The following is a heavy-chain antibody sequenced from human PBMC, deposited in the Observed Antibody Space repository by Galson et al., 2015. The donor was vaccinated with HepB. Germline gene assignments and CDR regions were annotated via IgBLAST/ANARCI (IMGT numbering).Heavy chain of an antibody. Sequence: SVKVSCKASGYTFTGYYMHWVRQAPGQGLEWMGRINPNSGGTNYAQKFQGRVTMTRDTSISTAYMELSRLRSDDTAVYYCARDLIWFGDPGGFDYWGQGTLVTVSS. J-gene: IGHJ4*02. CDR3: ARDLIWFGDPGGFDY. CDR2: INPNSGGT. CDR1: GYTFTGYY. D-gene: IGHD3-10*01. V-gene: IGHV1-2*06.